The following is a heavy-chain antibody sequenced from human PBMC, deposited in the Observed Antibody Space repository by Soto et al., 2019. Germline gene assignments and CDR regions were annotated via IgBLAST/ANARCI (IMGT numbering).Heavy chain of an antibody. Sequence: PSETLSLTCTVSGGSISSYYWGWIRQPPGKGLEWIGSIYYSGSTYYNPSLKSRVTISVDTSKNQFSLKLSSVTAADTAVYYCATEYCSGGSCYSLGLDYWGQGTLVTVSS. V-gene: IGHV4-39*02. CDR1: GGSISSYY. J-gene: IGHJ4*02. CDR3: ATEYCSGGSCYSLGLDY. D-gene: IGHD2-15*01. CDR2: IYYSGST.